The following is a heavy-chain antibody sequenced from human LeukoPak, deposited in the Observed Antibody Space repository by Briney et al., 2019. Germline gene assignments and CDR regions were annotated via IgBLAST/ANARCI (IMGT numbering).Heavy chain of an antibody. CDR2: IYYSGST. CDR1: GDSVSNDKYY. CDR3: AREYYYDSSGQYYFDY. D-gene: IGHD3-22*01. Sequence: SETLSLTCTVSGDSVSNDKYYWGWIRQPPGKGLEWIGSIYYSGSTYYNPSLNSRVTISVDTSKNQFSLKLSSVTAEDTAVYYCAREYYYDSSGQYYFDYWGQGTLVTVSS. J-gene: IGHJ4*02. V-gene: IGHV4-39*02.